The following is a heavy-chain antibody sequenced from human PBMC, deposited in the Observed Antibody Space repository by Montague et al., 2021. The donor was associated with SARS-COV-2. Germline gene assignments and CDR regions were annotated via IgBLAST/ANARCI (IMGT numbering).Heavy chain of an antibody. CDR2: FYYSGST. V-gene: IGHV4-39*01. D-gene: IGHD6-19*01. Sequence: SETLSLTCTVSGGSMNSYYWGWIRRPPGKGLEWIGSFYYSGSTYYNPSLKSRVTISVDTSKNQFSLKMSSVTAADTAVYYCARHLPGIVVAEPAAANYWGQGTLVTVSS. CDR1: GGSMNSYY. J-gene: IGHJ4*02. CDR3: ARHLPGIVVAEPAAANY.